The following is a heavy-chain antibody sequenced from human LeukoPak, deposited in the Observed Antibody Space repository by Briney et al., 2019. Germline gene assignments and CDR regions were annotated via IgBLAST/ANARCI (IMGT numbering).Heavy chain of an antibody. D-gene: IGHD6-6*01. CDR1: GYTFTSYY. CDR3: ARESVPAVAARRGLNY. V-gene: IGHV1-46*01. J-gene: IGHJ4*02. CDR2: INPSGGST. Sequence: ASVKVSCKASGYTFTSYYMHWVRQAPGQGLEWMGIINPSGGSTSYAQNFQGRVTMTRDTSISTVYMEMSRLRSDDTAVYYCARESVPAVAARRGLNYWGQGTLVAASS.